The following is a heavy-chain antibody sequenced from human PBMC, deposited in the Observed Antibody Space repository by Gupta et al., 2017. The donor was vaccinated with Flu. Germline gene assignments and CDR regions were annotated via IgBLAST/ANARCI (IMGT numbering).Heavy chain of an antibody. CDR2: ISGSSSDI. J-gene: IGHJ4*02. CDR1: GFTFSGYY. CDR3: VREISGVGSTYYFDD. V-gene: IGHV3-11*05. Sequence: QVHLVESGGGLVKPGGSLRLSCAASGFTFSGYYMSWIRQAPGRGLEWVSYISGSSSDINYADSVKGRFTSSRDNAKNSLYLQMNSRRAEDTAVYYCVREISGVGSTYYFDDWGKGTLVTVSS. D-gene: IGHD1-26*01.